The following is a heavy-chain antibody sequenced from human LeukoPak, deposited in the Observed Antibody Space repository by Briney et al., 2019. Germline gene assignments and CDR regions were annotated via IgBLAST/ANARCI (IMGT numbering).Heavy chain of an antibody. V-gene: IGHV3-11*04. D-gene: IGHD4-17*01. J-gene: IGHJ4*02. CDR1: GFTFSDYY. Sequence: GGSLRLSCAASGFTFSDYYMSWIRQAPGKGLEWVSYISSSGSTIYYADSVKGRFTISRDNAKNSLYLQMNSLRAEDTAVYYWAKDRVTTVTTFFYYLGQGTLVTVSS. CDR2: ISSSGSTI. CDR3: AKDRVTTVTTFFYY.